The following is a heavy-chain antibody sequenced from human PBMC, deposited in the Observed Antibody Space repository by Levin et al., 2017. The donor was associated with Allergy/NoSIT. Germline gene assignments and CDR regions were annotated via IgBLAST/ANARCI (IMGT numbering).Heavy chain of an antibody. Sequence: GGSLRLSCVASGFNFSRDGLNWVRQAPGKGLQCVSYISHTGGTIYYADSLKGRFSVSRDNAKNSLFLQINSLRAEDTAIYYCARAFCSDGVCYAVPHSWGQGALVTVSS. CDR3: ARAFCSDGVCYAVPHS. J-gene: IGHJ5*02. CDR1: GFNFSRDG. V-gene: IGHV3-48*01. CDR2: ISHTGGTI. D-gene: IGHD2-8*01.